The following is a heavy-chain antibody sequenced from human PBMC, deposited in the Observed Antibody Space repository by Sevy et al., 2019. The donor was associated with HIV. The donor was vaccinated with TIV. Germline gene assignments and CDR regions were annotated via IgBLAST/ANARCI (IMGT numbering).Heavy chain of an antibody. CDR3: ARGGGSGWYYFDS. J-gene: IGHJ4*02. CDR1: GGTFSRDG. Sequence: ASVKVSCKASGGTFSRDGISWVRQAPGQGLEWMGGIISFFDMTNYAQKFQGRVTITVDESTSTVYMELSSLRFGDTAVYYCARGGGSGWYYFDSWGQGTLVTVSS. CDR2: IISFFDMT. D-gene: IGHD6-19*01. V-gene: IGHV1-69*13.